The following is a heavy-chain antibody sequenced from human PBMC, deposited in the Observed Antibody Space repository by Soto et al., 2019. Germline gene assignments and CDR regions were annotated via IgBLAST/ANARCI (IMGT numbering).Heavy chain of an antibody. D-gene: IGHD2-15*01. CDR2: ISGSGGGT. CDR1: GFTFSSYA. Sequence: EGQLLESGGALVQPGGSLRLSCAASGFTFSSYAMSWVRQAPGKGLEWVSLISGSGGGTYYADSVKGRFTISRDNSKNTLYLQMNSLRAEDTAVFYCAKHLSNGSPDYWGQGTLVTVSS. V-gene: IGHV3-23*01. J-gene: IGHJ4*02. CDR3: AKHLSNGSPDY.